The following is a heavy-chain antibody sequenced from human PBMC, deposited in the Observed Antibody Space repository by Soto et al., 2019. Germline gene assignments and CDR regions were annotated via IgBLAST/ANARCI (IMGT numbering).Heavy chain of an antibody. CDR1: GYTLNEVA. J-gene: IGHJ5*02. D-gene: IGHD4-17*01. CDR2: FDPDEAET. CDR3: TTYHGDYNFDH. Sequence: QVQLVQSGAEVKKPGASVKVSCKVSGYTLNEVAMHWVRQAPGKGLEWLGGFDPDEAETIYAQHFQGRVTMTEDTSTDTVYMELRSLRSEDTALYFCTTYHGDYNFDHWGQGILVTVSS. V-gene: IGHV1-24*01.